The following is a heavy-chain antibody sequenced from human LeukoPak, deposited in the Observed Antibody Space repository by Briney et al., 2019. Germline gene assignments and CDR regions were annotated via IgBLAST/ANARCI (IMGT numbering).Heavy chain of an antibody. CDR2: IYYSVST. D-gene: IGHD2-15*01. Sequence: SETLSLTCTVSGGSISSYYWRWIRQPPGKGLEWIGYIYYSVSTNYNPSLKSRVTISVDTSKNQFSLKLSSVAAADTAVYYCARAPKPCSGGSCYSGFGYFDYWGQGTLVTVSS. V-gene: IGHV4-59*01. CDR3: ARAPKPCSGGSCYSGFGYFDY. CDR1: GGSISSYY. J-gene: IGHJ4*02.